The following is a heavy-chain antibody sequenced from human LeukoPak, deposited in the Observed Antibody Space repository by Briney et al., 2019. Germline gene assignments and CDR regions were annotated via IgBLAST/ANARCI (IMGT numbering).Heavy chain of an antibody. CDR1: GFTFSSYG. J-gene: IGHJ6*02. D-gene: IGHD5-18*01. Sequence: PGRSLRLSCAASGFTFSSYGMHWVRQAPGKGLEWVANIKQDGSENYYVDSVKGRFTISRDNAKNSLYLQMNSLRAEDTAVYYCARERGDTQRDYYGMDVWGQGTTVTVSS. V-gene: IGHV3-7*01. CDR3: ARERGDTQRDYYGMDV. CDR2: IKQDGSEN.